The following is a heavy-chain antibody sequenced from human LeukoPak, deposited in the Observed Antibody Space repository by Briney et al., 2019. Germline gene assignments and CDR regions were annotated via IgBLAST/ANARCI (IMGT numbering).Heavy chain of an antibody. J-gene: IGHJ4*02. CDR1: GGTFSSYA. CDR2: IIPIFGTA. D-gene: IGHD2-15*01. Sequence: SVKVSCKASGGTFSSYAISWVRQAPGQGLEWMGGIIPIFGTANYAQKFQGRVTITTDKSTSTAYMELSSLRSEDTAVYYCAREEYCSGGSCYSGYSYYFDYWGQGTLVTVSS. V-gene: IGHV1-69*05. CDR3: AREEYCSGGSCYSGYSYYFDY.